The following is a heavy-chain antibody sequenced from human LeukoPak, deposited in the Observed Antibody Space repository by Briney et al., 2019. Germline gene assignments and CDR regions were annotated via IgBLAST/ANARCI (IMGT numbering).Heavy chain of an antibody. CDR3: AKDPGWNHRYFDY. Sequence: GGSLRLSCAASGFTFSSYAMSWVRQAPGTGLEWVSAISGSGGSTYYADSVKGRFTISRDNSKNTLYLQMNSLRAEDTAVYYCAKDPGWNHRYFDYWGQGTLVTVFS. D-gene: IGHD1-1*01. CDR2: ISGSGGST. V-gene: IGHV3-23*01. J-gene: IGHJ4*02. CDR1: GFTFSSYA.